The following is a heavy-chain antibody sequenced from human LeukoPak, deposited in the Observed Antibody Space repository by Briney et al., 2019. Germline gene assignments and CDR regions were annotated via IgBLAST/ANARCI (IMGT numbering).Heavy chain of an antibody. CDR1: GGSFSGYS. Sequence: SETLSLTCAVYGGSFSGYSWRWIRQPPGKGLEWIGEINHSGSTKYNPALKSRVTISVDTSKTQFSLNLSSVTAADTAVYYCARSSVESSGSSRGPYDYWGQGTRVTVSS. D-gene: IGHD1-26*01. CDR3: ARSSVESSGSSRGPYDY. CDR2: INHSGST. J-gene: IGHJ4*02. V-gene: IGHV4-34*01.